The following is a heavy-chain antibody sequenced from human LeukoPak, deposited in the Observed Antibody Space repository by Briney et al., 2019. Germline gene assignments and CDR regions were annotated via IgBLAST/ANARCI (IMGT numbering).Heavy chain of an antibody. J-gene: IGHJ4*02. CDR2: IYTDGST. D-gene: IGHD2-2*01. Sequence: GGSLRLSCAASGFTVSSNYMSWVRQAPGKGLEWVSLIYTDGSTFYADSVKGRFTISRDNAKNSLYLQMNSLRAEDTAVYYCANIVVVPAAKVVSEDYWGQGTLVTVSS. V-gene: IGHV3-53*01. CDR1: GFTVSSNY. CDR3: ANIVVVPAAKVVSEDY.